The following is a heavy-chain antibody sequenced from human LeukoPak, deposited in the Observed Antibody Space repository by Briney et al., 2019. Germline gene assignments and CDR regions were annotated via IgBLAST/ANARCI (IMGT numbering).Heavy chain of an antibody. CDR1: GDSVSSNSAA. CDR2: TYYRSKWYY. D-gene: IGHD1-26*01. V-gene: IGHV6-1*01. J-gene: IGHJ4*02. CDR3: ARDPVGGSTIFDY. Sequence: QTLSLTCAISGDSVSSNSAAWNWIRQSPSRGLEWLGRTYYRSKWYYDYAVAVKSRVSINPDTSKNQFSLQLSSVTPEDTAVYYCARDPVGGSTIFDYWGQGTLVTVSS.